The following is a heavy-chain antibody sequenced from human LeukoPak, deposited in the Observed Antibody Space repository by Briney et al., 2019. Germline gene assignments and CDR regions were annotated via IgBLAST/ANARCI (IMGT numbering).Heavy chain of an antibody. CDR1: EYTFTGYY. CDR3: ARSRSSYGSGSYYDS. CDR2: IDPNTGDS. D-gene: IGHD3-10*01. V-gene: IGHV1-2*02. Sequence: ASVKVSCKASEYTFTGYYIHWVRQAPGQGLEWMGWIDPNTGDSNYVQKFQGRVTMTRDTSISTAYMELSRLRSDDTAFYYCARSRSSYGSGSYYDSWGQGTLVTVSS. J-gene: IGHJ5*01.